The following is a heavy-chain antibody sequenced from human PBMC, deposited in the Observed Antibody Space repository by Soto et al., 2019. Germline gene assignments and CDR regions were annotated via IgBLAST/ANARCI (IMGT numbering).Heavy chain of an antibody. CDR1: GYTFTSYY. J-gene: IGHJ6*02. CDR2: INPSGGST. V-gene: IGHV1-46*01. Sequence: VSVKVSCKASGYTFTSYYMHWVRQAPGQGLEWMGIINPSGGSTSYAQKFQGRVTMTRDTSTSTVYMELSSLRSEDTAVYYCARQGMITRPEYGMDVWGQGTTVTVSS. D-gene: IGHD3-16*01. CDR3: ARQGMITRPEYGMDV.